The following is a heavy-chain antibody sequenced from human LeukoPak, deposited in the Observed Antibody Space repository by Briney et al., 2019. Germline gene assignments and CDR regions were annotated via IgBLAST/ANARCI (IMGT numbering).Heavy chain of an antibody. CDR1: GHTFTGYY. D-gene: IGHD1-26*01. Sequence: ASVKVSCKASGHTFTGYYMHWVRQAPGQGLEWMGWINPNSGGTNCAQKFQGRITMTRDTSISTAYMELSRLRSDDTAVYYCARDYSGSYFYYFDYWGQGTLVTVPS. CDR2: INPNSGGT. V-gene: IGHV1-2*02. CDR3: ARDYSGSYFYYFDY. J-gene: IGHJ4*02.